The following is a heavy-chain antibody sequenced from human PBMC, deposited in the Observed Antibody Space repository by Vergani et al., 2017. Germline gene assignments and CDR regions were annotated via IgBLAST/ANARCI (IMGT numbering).Heavy chain of an antibody. CDR3: ARLRXEYYDILTGHYYYYGMDV. J-gene: IGHJ6*02. V-gene: IGHV4-59*08. CDR1: GGSISSYY. D-gene: IGHD3-9*01. CDR2: IYYSGST. Sequence: QVQLQESGPGLVKPSETLSLTCTVSGGSISSYYWSWIRQPPGKGLEWIGYIYYSGSTNYNPSLKSRVTISVDTSKNQFSLKLSSVTAADTAVYYCARLRXEYYDILTGHYYYYGMDVWGQGTTVTVSS.